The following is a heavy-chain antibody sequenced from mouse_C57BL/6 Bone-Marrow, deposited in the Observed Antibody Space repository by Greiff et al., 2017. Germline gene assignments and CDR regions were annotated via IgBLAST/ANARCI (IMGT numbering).Heavy chain of an antibody. J-gene: IGHJ2*01. D-gene: IGHD2-5*01. CDR1: GYTFTNYW. CDR3: AYSKSYFDY. V-gene: IGHV1-64*01. Sequence: QVQLQQPGAELVKPGASVKLSCKASGYTFTNYWMHWVKQRPGQGLEWIGMMHPNGGSTNYNAKFKSKATLTVDKSSSTAYLQLSSLTSEDSAVYYWAYSKSYFDYWGQGTTLTVSS. CDR2: MHPNGGST.